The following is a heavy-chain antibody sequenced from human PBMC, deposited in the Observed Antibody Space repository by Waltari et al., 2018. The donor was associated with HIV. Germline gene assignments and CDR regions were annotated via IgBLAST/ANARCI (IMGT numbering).Heavy chain of an antibody. D-gene: IGHD4-17*01. CDR2: ISGSGGTT. V-gene: IGHV3-23*04. Sequence: EVQLVESGGCLVQPGGSLILSCSASGFTFSILPMSWVRHVPGKGLEWVSAISGSGGTTYYADSVKGRFTISRDNSKNTLYLQMNSLRAEDTAVYYCASSIGDRGGYWGQGTLVTVSS. J-gene: IGHJ4*02. CDR3: ASSIGDRGGY. CDR1: GFTFSILP.